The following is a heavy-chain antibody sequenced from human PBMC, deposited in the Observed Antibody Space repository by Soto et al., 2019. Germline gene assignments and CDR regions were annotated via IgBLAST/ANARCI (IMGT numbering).Heavy chain of an antibody. D-gene: IGHD3-22*01. Sequence: QVQLVQSGAEVKKPGSSVKVSCKASGGTFSSYAISWVRQAPGQGLEWMGEIIPFFGTANYAQKFQGRVTITADESTSTAYMELSSLRSEDTAVDYCARDRGPSSGYYPYWFDPWGQGTLVTVSS. J-gene: IGHJ5*02. CDR2: IIPFFGTA. CDR1: GGTFSSYA. V-gene: IGHV1-69*12. CDR3: ARDRGPSSGYYPYWFDP.